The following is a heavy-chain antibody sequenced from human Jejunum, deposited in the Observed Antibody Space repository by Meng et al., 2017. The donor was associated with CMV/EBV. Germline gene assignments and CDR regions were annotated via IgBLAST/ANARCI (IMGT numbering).Heavy chain of an antibody. CDR1: FSADA. V-gene: IGHV3-23*01. J-gene: IGHJ4*02. CDR2: IGGRGAMT. Sequence: FSADARTGVRQAPGKGLGWVATIGGRGAMTKYADSVRGRFTISRDNSKNMVDLQMSRLRADDTAKYYCAKDLDMCPSCYLSALDYWGQGTPVTVSS. D-gene: IGHD2-2*01. CDR3: AKDLDMCPSCYLSALDY.